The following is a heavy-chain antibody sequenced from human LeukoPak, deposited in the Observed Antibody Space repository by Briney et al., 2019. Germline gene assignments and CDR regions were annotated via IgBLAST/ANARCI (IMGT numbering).Heavy chain of an antibody. V-gene: IGHV3-43*01. Sequence: GGSLRLSCAASGFTFDDYTMHWVRQAPGKGLEWVSLISWDGGSTYYADSVKGRFTISRDNSKNSLYLQMNSLRTEDTALYYCAKEMPSGGGFDYWGQGTLVTVSS. CDR1: GFTFDDYT. CDR3: AKEMPSGGGFDY. CDR2: ISWDGGST. D-gene: IGHD1-26*01. J-gene: IGHJ4*02.